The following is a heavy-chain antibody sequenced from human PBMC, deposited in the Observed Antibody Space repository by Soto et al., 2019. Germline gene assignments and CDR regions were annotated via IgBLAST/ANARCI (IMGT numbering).Heavy chain of an antibody. J-gene: IGHJ4*02. D-gene: IGHD6-19*01. CDR3: TRRPNLADNLELEY. Sequence: QVQLVQSGAEVKKPGASVTVSCKASGYTFTNYGINWVRHAPGQGLEWMGWISAYSGHTNYAQKLQDRVTMSTDTSTMTDYMQMRILRSDDTAVYYCTRRPNLADNLELEYWVQGTLVTVSS. CDR2: ISAYSGHT. CDR1: GYTFTNYG. V-gene: IGHV1-18*01.